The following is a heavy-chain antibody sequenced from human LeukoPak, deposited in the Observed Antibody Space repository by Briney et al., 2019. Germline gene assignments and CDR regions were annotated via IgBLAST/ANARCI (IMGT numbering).Heavy chain of an antibody. CDR3: AKETGWSPLGEDDH. D-gene: IGHD3-16*01. Sequence: PGGSLRLSCAASGFTFSSYAMSWVRQAPGKGLEWVSAISGSGGSTYYADSVKGRFTISRDNSKNTLYLQLNSLTGEDTAVYFCAKETGWSPLGEDDHWGQGILVSVSS. J-gene: IGHJ4*02. V-gene: IGHV3-23*01. CDR1: GFTFSSYA. CDR2: ISGSGGST.